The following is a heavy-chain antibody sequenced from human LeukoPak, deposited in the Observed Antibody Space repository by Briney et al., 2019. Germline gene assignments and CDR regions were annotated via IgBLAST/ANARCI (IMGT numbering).Heavy chain of an antibody. Sequence: SETLSLTCTVSGGSISSYYWSWIRQPPGKGLEWIGYIYYSGSTNYNPSLKSRVTISVDTSKNQFSLKLSSVTAADTAVYYCARLPRRVGATMWFGPWGQGTLVTVSS. CDR3: ARLPRRVGATMWFGP. J-gene: IGHJ5*02. CDR2: IYYSGST. CDR1: GGSISSYY. V-gene: IGHV4-59*08. D-gene: IGHD1-26*01.